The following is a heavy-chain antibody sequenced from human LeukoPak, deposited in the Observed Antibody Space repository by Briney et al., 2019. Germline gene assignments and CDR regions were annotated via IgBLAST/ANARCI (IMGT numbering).Heavy chain of an antibody. CDR3: ANHFYKLAA. V-gene: IGHV3-30*18. Sequence: PGRSLRLSWVASGFNFRSYGMHRVRQAPRKGLELEAVISYEGSNTYYADSVKDRFPISRDNSKHTLYLQMNSLRAHDTALYYFANHFYKLAAWGQGTLVTVSS. D-gene: IGHD2/OR15-2a*01. CDR1: GFNFRSYG. CDR2: ISYEGSNT. J-gene: IGHJ5*02.